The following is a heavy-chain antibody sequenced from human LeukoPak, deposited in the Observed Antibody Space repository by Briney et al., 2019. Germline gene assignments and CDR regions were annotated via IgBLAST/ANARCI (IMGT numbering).Heavy chain of an antibody. Sequence: SQTLSLTCTVSGGSISSGGYYWSWIRQHPGKGLEWIGYIYYSGSTYYNPSLKSRVTISVDTSKNQFSLKLSSVTAADTAVYYCARSDYHNSGSHTVFDAFDIWGQGTRVTVSS. V-gene: IGHV4-31*03. J-gene: IGHJ3*02. CDR3: ARSDYHNSGSHTVFDAFDI. CDR2: IYYSGST. CDR1: GGSISSGGYY. D-gene: IGHD3-10*01.